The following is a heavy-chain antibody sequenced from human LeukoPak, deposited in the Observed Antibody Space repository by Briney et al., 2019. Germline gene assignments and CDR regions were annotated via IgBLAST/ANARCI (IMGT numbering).Heavy chain of an antibody. J-gene: IGHJ4*02. CDR1: GFTFSSYG. CDR2: ISYDGSNK. CDR3: AKDGDFLIFDY. Sequence: GRSLRLSCAASGFTFSSYGMHWVRQAPGKGLEWVAVISYDGSNKYYADPVKGRFTISRDNSKNTLYLQMNSLRAEDTAVYYCAKDGDFLIFDYWGQGTLVTVSS. D-gene: IGHD3-10*01. V-gene: IGHV3-30*18.